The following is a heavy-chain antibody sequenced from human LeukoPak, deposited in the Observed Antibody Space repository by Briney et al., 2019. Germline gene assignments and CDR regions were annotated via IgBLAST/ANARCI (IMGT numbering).Heavy chain of an antibody. CDR2: IGQDGSER. CDR3: ARDIDLDS. J-gene: IGHJ4*02. V-gene: IGHV3-7*01. CDR1: GFTFSNYW. D-gene: IGHD3-16*02. Sequence: GGSLRLPCAASGFTFSNYWMAWVRQAPGKGLEWVANIGQDGSERYYVDSVKGRLTISRDNAKNSLYLQMNSLRAEDTAVYYCARDIDLDSWGQGTLVAVSS.